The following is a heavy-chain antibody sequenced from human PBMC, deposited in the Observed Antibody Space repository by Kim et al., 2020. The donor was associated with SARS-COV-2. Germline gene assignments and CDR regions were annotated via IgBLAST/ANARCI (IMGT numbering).Heavy chain of an antibody. CDR3: ARAPGEGITMVRGVIMNNGYYFDS. CDR1: GFTFSSYS. J-gene: IGHJ4*02. Sequence: GGSLRLSCAASGFTFSSYSMNWVRQAPGKGLEWVSSISSSSSSIYYADSVKGGFTISRDNAKNSLYLQMNRLRAEDTAVYYCARAPGEGITMVRGVIMNNGYYFDSCAREPWSPSPQ. CDR2: ISSSSSSI. D-gene: IGHD3-10*01. V-gene: IGHV3-21*01.